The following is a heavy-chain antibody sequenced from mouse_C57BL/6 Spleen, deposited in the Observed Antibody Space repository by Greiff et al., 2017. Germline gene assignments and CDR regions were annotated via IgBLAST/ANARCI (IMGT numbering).Heavy chain of an antibody. CDR2: INYDGSST. CDR3: ARSYDYDDVYYFDY. V-gene: IGHV5-16*01. D-gene: IGHD2-4*01. CDR1: GFTFSDYY. Sequence: EVQVVESEGGLVQPGSSMKLSCTASGFTFSDYYMAWVRQVPEKGLEWVANINYDGSSTYYLDSLKSRFIISRDNAKNILYLQMSSLKSEDTATYYCARSYDYDDVYYFDYWGQGTTLTVSS. J-gene: IGHJ2*01.